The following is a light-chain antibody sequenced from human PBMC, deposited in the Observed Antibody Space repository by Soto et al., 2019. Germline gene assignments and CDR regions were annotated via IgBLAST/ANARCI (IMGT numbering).Light chain of an antibody. CDR1: QDITNC. CDR3: LQDINYPWT. V-gene: IGKV1-6*02. J-gene: IGKJ1*01. Sequence: IQMTQSPSSLSASVGDRVTITCQASQDITNCLNWYHQKPGKAPKLLINRVSSLQSGVPPRFSGSGSGTDFTLAISSLQPEDSATYYCLQDINYPWTFGQGTKVDIK. CDR2: RVS.